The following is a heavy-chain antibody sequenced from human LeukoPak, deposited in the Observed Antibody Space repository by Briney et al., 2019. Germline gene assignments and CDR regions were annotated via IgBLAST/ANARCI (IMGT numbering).Heavy chain of an antibody. D-gene: IGHD3-22*01. CDR1: GYTFTSYG. V-gene: IGHV1-18*01. CDR3: ARDVDYYDSSGPLAGSWFDP. CDR2: ISAYNGNT. J-gene: IGHJ5*02. Sequence: GASVTVSFTASGYTFTSYGISWVRQAPGQGLEWMGWISAYNGNTNYAQKLQGRVTMTTDTSTSTAYMELRSLRSDDTAVYYCARDVDYYDSSGPLAGSWFDPWGQGTLVTVSS.